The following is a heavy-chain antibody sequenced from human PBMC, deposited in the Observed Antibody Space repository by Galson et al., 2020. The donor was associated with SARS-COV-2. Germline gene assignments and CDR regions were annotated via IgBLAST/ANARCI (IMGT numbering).Heavy chain of an antibody. Sequence: SETLSLTCAVSGGSISGGSYYWSWIRQPAGKGLEWIGRIPSSGTTNHNPPLKSRVTISIDTSKNQFSLRLSSVTAADTAVYYCAAGPVAGTGEWGQGTLVTVSS. CDR2: IPSSGTT. D-gene: IGHD6-19*01. J-gene: IGHJ4*02. V-gene: IGHV4-61*02. CDR3: AAGPVAGTGE. CDR1: GGSISGGSYY.